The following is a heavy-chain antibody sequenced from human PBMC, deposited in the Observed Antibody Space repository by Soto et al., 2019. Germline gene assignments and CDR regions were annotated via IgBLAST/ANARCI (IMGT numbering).Heavy chain of an antibody. Sequence: WWSLRLSCSASVFIFSDYGIHWFRQAPGKGLEWVALIWYDGSKKYYADSVKGRFTVSRDNINSTLYLEMNSLRVEDSAVYYCAREGAVAGSQDFWGQGTLVTVSS. D-gene: IGHD6-19*01. V-gene: IGHV3-33*01. CDR2: IWYDGSKK. J-gene: IGHJ4*02. CDR3: AREGAVAGSQDF. CDR1: VFIFSDYG.